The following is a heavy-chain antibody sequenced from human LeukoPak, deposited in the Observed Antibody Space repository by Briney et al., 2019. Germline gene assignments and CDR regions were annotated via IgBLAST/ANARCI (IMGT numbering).Heavy chain of an antibody. Sequence: SETLSLTCAVYGGSFSGYYWSWIRQPPGKGLEWIGEINHSGSTNYNPSLKSRVTISVDTSKNQFSLKLSSVTAADTAVYYCARGYSYGYPSWYYYYYMDVWGKGTTVTISS. CDR1: GGSFSGYY. J-gene: IGHJ6*03. CDR3: ARGYSYGYPSWYYYYYMDV. D-gene: IGHD5-18*01. V-gene: IGHV4-34*01. CDR2: INHSGST.